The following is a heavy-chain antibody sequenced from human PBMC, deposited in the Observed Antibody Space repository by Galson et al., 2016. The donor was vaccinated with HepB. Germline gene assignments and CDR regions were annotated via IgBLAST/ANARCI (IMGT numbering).Heavy chain of an antibody. CDR3: ARVDENSTNWPWYFDL. Sequence: SETLSLTCAVYGGSFSAYYWTWIRQPPGKGLEWIGEINNSGITNHHPSLKSRVTISVDTSKNQFSLKLSSVTAADTAVYYCARVDENSTNWPWYFDLWGRGTLVTVSS. J-gene: IGHJ2*01. CDR1: GGSFSAYY. V-gene: IGHV4-34*01. CDR2: INNSGIT. D-gene: IGHD6-13*01.